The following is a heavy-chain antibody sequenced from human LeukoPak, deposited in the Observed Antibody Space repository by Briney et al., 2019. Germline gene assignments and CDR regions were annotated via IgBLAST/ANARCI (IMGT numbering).Heavy chain of an antibody. Sequence: GGXXXXSXAXXGFXFXNYAMHWVRQAPGEGLEYVSAISSNGGSTYYADSVKGRFTISRDNSKNTLFLQMGSLRVEDMAVYYCARGLRAYYYYGMDVWGQGTTVTVSS. CDR2: ISSNGGST. CDR3: ARGLRAYYYYGMDV. D-gene: IGHD3-3*01. V-gene: IGHV3-64*02. J-gene: IGHJ6*02. CDR1: GFXFXNYA.